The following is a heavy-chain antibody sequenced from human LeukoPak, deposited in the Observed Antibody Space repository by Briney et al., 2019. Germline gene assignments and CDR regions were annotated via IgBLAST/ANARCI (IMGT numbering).Heavy chain of an antibody. CDR3: AKDISSGYSNWFDP. D-gene: IGHD3-22*01. Sequence: GGSLRLSCAASGFTVSSNYMSWVRQAPGKGLEWVSAISGSGGSTYYADSVKGRFTISRDNSKNTLYLQMNSLRAEDTAVYYCAKDISSGYSNWFDPWGQGTLVTVSS. J-gene: IGHJ5*02. V-gene: IGHV3-23*01. CDR1: GFTVSSNY. CDR2: ISGSGGST.